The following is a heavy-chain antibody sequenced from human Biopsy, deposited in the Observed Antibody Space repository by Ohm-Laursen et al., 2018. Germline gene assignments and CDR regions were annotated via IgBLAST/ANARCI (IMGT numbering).Heavy chain of an antibody. V-gene: IGHV1-24*01. Sequence: ASVKVSCKASGYAVTELSMHWVRQAPGQGLEWMGGFAPENGRIVYSQKFQGRVTMTEDTSTSTAYMEVWRLRSDDTAVYYCAADINVWNVNYWGQGTQVIVSS. CDR1: GYAVTELS. J-gene: IGHJ4*02. CDR3: AADINVWNVNY. D-gene: IGHD1-1*01. CDR2: FAPENGRI.